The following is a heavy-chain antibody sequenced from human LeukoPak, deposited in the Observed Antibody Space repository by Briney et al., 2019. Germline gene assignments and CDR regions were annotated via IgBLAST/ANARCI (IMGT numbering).Heavy chain of an antibody. D-gene: IGHD3-10*01. V-gene: IGHV3-15*01. J-gene: IGHJ4*02. CDR1: GFTFSKVW. Sequence: GGSLRLSCAASGFTFSKVWMSWVRQAPGKGLEWVGRIKSKTDGGTIDYAAPVKGRFSISRDDSKNTLYVQMSSLKTEDTAVYYCVAAGSGSYMRYWGQGTLVTVSS. CDR3: VAAGSGSYMRY. CDR2: IKSKTDGGTI.